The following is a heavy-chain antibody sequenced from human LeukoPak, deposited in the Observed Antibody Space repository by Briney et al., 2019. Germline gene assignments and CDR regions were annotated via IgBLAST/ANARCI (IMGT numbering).Heavy chain of an antibody. V-gene: IGHV4-59*08. Sequence: SETLSLTCTVSGGSISSYYWSWIRQPPGKGLEWIGSIYHSGSTYYNPSLKSRVTISVDTSKNQFSLKLSSVTAADTAVYYCARPRWELPHAYHFDYWGQGTLVTVSS. J-gene: IGHJ4*02. CDR1: GGSISSYY. CDR2: IYHSGST. CDR3: ARPRWELPHAYHFDY. D-gene: IGHD1-26*01.